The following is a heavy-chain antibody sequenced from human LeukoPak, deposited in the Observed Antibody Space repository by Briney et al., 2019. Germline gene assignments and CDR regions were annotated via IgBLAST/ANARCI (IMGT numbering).Heavy chain of an antibody. V-gene: IGHV3-66*01. Sequence: PGGSLRLSCAASGFTVSSNYMSWVRQAPGKGLEWVSVIYSGGSTYYADSVKGRFNISRDNSKHTLYLQMNSLRAEDTAVYYCARASGNPIYYYGMDVRGQGTTVTVSS. J-gene: IGHJ6*02. CDR1: GFTVSSNY. CDR2: IYSGGST. D-gene: IGHD4-23*01. CDR3: ARASGNPIYYYGMDV.